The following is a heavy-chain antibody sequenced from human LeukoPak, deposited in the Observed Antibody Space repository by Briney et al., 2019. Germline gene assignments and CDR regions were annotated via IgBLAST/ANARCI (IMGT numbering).Heavy chain of an antibody. J-gene: IGHJ4*02. CDR2: IKEDGTEK. V-gene: IGHV3-7*01. CDR3: VKGPRPDITVAHTVEN. Sequence: GGSLRLSCAVSGFTFSRYWMSWVRQAPGKGLEWVATIKEDGTEKYYVDSVKGRFTISRDNAKNSLYLQLNSLRAEDTAVYYCVKGPRPDITVAHTVENWGQGTLVTVSS. CDR1: GFTFSRYW. D-gene: IGHD6-19*01.